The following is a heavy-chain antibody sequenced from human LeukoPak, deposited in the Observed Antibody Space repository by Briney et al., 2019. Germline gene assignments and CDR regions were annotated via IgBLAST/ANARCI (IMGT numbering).Heavy chain of an antibody. CDR1: GFTFSSYG. CDR2: IRYDGSNK. Sequence: GASVKVSCKASGFTFSSYGMHWVRQAPGKGLEWVAFIRYDGSNKYYADSVKGRFTISRDNSKNTLYLQMNSLRAEDTAVYYCAHMAAAGSSTTFDYWGQGTLVTVSS. J-gene: IGHJ4*02. D-gene: IGHD6-13*01. V-gene: IGHV3-30*02. CDR3: AHMAAAGSSTTFDY.